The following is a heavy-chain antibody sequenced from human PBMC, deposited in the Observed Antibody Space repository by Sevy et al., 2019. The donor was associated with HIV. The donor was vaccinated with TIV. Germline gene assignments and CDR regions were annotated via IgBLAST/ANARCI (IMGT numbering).Heavy chain of an antibody. CDR3: ARESTPRYYYDAIGVKWDYDVDY. D-gene: IGHD3-22*01. CDR2: ISAYNGNT. V-gene: IGHV1-18*01. CDR1: DYTFSTQG. Sequence: ASVKVSCKASDYTFSTQGFNWVRQAPGQGLEWMGWISAYNGNTKYAQKFQDRVTMTTDTSTRTAYMKRTSMTTDETAVYYCARESTPRYYYDAIGVKWDYDVDYWGQGTLVTVSS. J-gene: IGHJ4*02.